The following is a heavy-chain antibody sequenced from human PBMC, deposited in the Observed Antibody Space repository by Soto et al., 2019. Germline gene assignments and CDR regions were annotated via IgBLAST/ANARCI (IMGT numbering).Heavy chain of an antibody. CDR1: GFTFSDYY. Sequence: GGSLRLSCAASGFTFSDYYMSWIRQAPGKGLEWVSYISSSGSTIYYADSVKGRFTISRDNAKNSLYLQMNSLRAEDTAVYYCARNPSRGDWNYRARSIDYWGQGTLVTVSS. CDR3: ARNPSRGDWNYRARSIDY. D-gene: IGHD1-7*01. J-gene: IGHJ4*02. V-gene: IGHV3-11*01. CDR2: ISSSGSTI.